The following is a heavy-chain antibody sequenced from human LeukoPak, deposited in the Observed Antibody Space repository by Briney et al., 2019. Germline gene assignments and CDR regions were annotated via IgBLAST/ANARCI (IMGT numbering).Heavy chain of an antibody. D-gene: IGHD6-6*01. Sequence: GGSLRLSCAASGFTFSSYALSWVRQAPGKGLEWVSAISGSGGSTYYADSVKGRFTISRDNSKNTLYLQMNSLRAEDTAVYYCAKAVKMGQLEYYFDYWGQGTLVTVSS. CDR1: GFTFSSYA. V-gene: IGHV3-23*01. J-gene: IGHJ4*02. CDR3: AKAVKMGQLEYYFDY. CDR2: ISGSGGST.